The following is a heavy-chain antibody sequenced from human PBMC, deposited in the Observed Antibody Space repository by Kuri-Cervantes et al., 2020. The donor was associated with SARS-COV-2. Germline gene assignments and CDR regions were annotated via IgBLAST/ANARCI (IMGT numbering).Heavy chain of an antibody. CDR2: IYHSGST. J-gene: IGHJ5*02. Sequence: SETLSLTCTVSGGSISSSSYYWGWIRQPPGKGLEWIGSIYHSGSTYYNPSLKNRVTISIDRSRNQFSLKLSSVTAADTAVYYCARGSSSLYNYFDPWGQGTLVTVSS. CDR1: GGSISSSSYY. V-gene: IGHV4-39*07. CDR3: ARGSSSLYNYFDP. D-gene: IGHD3-10*01.